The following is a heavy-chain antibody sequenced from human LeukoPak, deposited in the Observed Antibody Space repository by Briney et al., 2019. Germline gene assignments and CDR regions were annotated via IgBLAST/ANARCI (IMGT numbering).Heavy chain of an antibody. V-gene: IGHV1-18*01. CDR3: ARQCSGGSCYLPDDY. J-gene: IGHJ4*02. CDR2: ISAYNGNT. Sequence: ASVKVSCKASGYTFTSYGISWVRQAPEQGLEWMGWISAYNGNTNYAQKLQGRVTMTTDTSASTAYMELRSLRSDDTAVYYCARQCSGGSCYLPDDYWGQGTLVTVSS. CDR1: GYTFTSYG. D-gene: IGHD2-15*01.